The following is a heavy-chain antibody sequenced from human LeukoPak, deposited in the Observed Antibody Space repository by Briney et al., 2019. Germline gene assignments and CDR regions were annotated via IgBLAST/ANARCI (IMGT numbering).Heavy chain of an antibody. D-gene: IGHD6-13*01. Sequence: GGSLRLSCAASGFTVSSNYMTWVRQAPGKGLEWVSGISWNSGSIGYADSVKGRFTISRDNAKNSLYLQMSSLRTEDTALYYCAKDMSSGIVAADMDYWGQGTLVTVSS. CDR1: GFTVSSNY. V-gene: IGHV3-9*01. J-gene: IGHJ4*02. CDR2: ISWNSGSI. CDR3: AKDMSSGIVAADMDY.